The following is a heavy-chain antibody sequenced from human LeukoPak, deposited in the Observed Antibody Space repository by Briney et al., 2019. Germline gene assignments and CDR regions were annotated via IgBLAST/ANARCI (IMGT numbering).Heavy chain of an antibody. D-gene: IGHD3-16*02. CDR3: AKDYYDYVWGSYRSAPPYYFDY. V-gene: IGHV3-74*01. J-gene: IGHJ4*02. Sequence: PGGSLRLSCAASGFTFSSYWMHWVRQAPGKGLVWVSRINSDGSSTSYADSVKGRFTISRDNAKNTLYLQMNSLRAEDTAVYYCAKDYYDYVWGSYRSAPPYYFDYWGQGTLVTVSS. CDR2: INSDGSST. CDR1: GFTFSSYW.